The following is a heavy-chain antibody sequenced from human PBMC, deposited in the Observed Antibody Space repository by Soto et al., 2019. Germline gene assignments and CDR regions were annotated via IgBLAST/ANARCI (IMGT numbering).Heavy chain of an antibody. J-gene: IGHJ1*01. V-gene: IGHV3-11*01. CDR1: GFTFSDYY. CDR2: ISSSGNNI. CDR3: ASTNQKNGVFFQY. D-gene: IGHD4-17*01. Sequence: GGSLRLSCAASGFTFSDYYMSWIRQAPGKGLEWVSFISSSGNNIYYADSVKGQFTISRDNARNSLYLQMNSLRAEDTAVYYCASTNQKNGVFFQYWGQGTLVTVSS.